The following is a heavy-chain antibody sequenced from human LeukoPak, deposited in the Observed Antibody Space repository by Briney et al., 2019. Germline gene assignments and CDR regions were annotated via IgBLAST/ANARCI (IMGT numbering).Heavy chain of an antibody. CDR1: GYTFTSYY. D-gene: IGHD6-6*01. J-gene: IGHJ3*02. CDR2: INPSGGST. V-gene: IGHV1-46*01. Sequence: ASVKVSCKASGYTFTSYYMHWVRQAPGQGLEWMGIINPSGGSTSYAQKFQGRVTMTRDMSTSTVYMELSSLRSEDTAVYYCARDGQSVAAIRGAFDIWGQGTVVTVSS. CDR3: ARDGQSVAAIRGAFDI.